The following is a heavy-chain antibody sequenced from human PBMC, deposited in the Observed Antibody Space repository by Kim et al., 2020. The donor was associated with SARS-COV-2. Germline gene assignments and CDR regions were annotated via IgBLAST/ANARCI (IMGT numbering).Heavy chain of an antibody. D-gene: IGHD1-26*01. Sequence: NYSSPVKSRLAISRDNSKKTLYLQMNSLRADDTAVYYCAKLVGASRGDYWGQGTLVTVSS. V-gene: IGHV3-23*01. CDR3: AKLVGASRGDY. J-gene: IGHJ4*02.